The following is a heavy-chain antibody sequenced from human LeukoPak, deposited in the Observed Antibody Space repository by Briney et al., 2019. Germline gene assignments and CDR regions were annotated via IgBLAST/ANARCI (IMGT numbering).Heavy chain of an antibody. D-gene: IGHD3-10*01. Sequence: GGSLRLSCTASGFTFSSYSMNWVRQAPGKGLEWVSSISSSSSYIYYADSVKGRFTISRDNAKNSLYLQMNSLRAEDTAVYYCAREAGGWFDPWGQGTLVTVSS. V-gene: IGHV3-21*01. CDR3: AREAGGWFDP. CDR1: GFTFSSYS. CDR2: ISSSSSYI. J-gene: IGHJ5*02.